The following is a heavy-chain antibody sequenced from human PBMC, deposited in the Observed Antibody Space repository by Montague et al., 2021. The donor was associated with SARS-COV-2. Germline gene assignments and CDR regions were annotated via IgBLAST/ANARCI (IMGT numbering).Heavy chain of an antibody. V-gene: IGHV4-31*03. CDR1: GGSISSGGDY. CDR3: ARDGRQQLVRLSGMDV. J-gene: IGHJ6*02. D-gene: IGHD6-13*01. Sequence: TLSLTCTVSGGSISSGGDYWSWIRQHPGKGLEWIGYIYYSGSTYYNPSLKSRVTISVDTSKNQFSLKLSSVTAADTAVYYCARDGRQQLVRLSGMDVWGQGTTVTVSS. CDR2: IYYSGST.